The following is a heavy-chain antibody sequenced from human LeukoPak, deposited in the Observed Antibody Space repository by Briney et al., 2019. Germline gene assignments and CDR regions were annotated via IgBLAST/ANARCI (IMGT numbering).Heavy chain of an antibody. CDR2: ISSSGSYI. J-gene: IGHJ3*02. V-gene: IGHV3-21*01. Sequence: GGSLRLSCAASGFTFSSYSMNWVRQAPGKGLEWVSSISSSGSYIYYADSVKGRFTISRDNAKNSLYLQMNSLRAEDTAVYYCARVRRALDAFDIWGQGTMVTVSS. CDR1: GFTFSSYS. D-gene: IGHD3/OR15-3a*01. CDR3: ARVRRALDAFDI.